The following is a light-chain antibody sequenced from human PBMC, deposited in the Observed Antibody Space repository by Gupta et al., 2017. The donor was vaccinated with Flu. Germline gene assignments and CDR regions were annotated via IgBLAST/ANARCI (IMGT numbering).Light chain of an antibody. Sequence: ERATLSCRASQSVNNNLLTWYQQTPGQAPRLLIYGASSRATGIPDRFSGSGSGTDFTLTIRRLEPEDFAVYYCQQYGISGYTFGQGTKLEIK. CDR2: GAS. CDR1: QSVNNNL. CDR3: QQYGISGYT. V-gene: IGKV3-20*01. J-gene: IGKJ2*01.